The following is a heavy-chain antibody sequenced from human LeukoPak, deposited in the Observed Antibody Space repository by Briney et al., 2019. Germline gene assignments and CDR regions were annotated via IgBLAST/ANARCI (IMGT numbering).Heavy chain of an antibody. CDR2: IYSGGST. Sequence: PGGSLRLSCAASGFPVSSNYMSWVRQAPGKGLEWVSVIYSGGSTYYADSVKGRFTISRDNSKNTLYLQMNSLRAEDTAVYYCARDLPGAAAQDYWGQGTLVTVSS. D-gene: IGHD6-13*01. J-gene: IGHJ4*02. V-gene: IGHV3-53*01. CDR1: GFPVSSNY. CDR3: ARDLPGAAAQDY.